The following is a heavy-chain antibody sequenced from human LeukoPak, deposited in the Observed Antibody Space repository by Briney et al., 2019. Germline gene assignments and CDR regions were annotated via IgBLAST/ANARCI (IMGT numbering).Heavy chain of an antibody. D-gene: IGHD4-17*01. CDR1: GFTFDDYA. CDR2: ISWNSGSI. CDR3: AKGGRGDYVFFGH. J-gene: IGHJ5*02. Sequence: SGRSLRLSCAASGFTFDDYAMHWVRQAPGKGLEWVSGISWNSGSIGYADSVKGRFTISRDNAKNSLYLQMNSLRAEDMALYYCAKGGRGDYVFFGHWGQGTLVTVSS. V-gene: IGHV3-9*03.